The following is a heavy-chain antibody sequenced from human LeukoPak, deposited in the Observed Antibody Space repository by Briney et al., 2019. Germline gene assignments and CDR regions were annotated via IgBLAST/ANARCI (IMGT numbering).Heavy chain of an antibody. Sequence: GGSLRLSCAASEFTFSVYGMNWVRQAPGKGLEWISYISSRSTTIYYGDSVKGRFTISRDNAKNSLYLQMNSLRAEDTAVYYCARAFAIAAAGLFDFWGQGTLVTVSS. V-gene: IGHV3-48*01. D-gene: IGHD6-13*01. J-gene: IGHJ4*02. CDR1: EFTFSVYG. CDR2: ISSRSTTI. CDR3: ARAFAIAAAGLFDF.